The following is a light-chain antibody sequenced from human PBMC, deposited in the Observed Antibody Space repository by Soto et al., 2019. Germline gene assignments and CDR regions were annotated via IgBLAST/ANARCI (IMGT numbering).Light chain of an antibody. CDR1: QSISNF. V-gene: IGKV1-27*01. CDR2: AAS. J-gene: IGKJ3*01. CDR3: QKYNSAPQT. Sequence: DIQMTQSPSSLSASVGDRVTITCRASQSISNFLAWYQQKPGKVPKLLIHAASTLQSGVPSRFSGSGSGADFTLTISSLQPEDVATYYCQKYNSAPQTFGPGTKVDIK.